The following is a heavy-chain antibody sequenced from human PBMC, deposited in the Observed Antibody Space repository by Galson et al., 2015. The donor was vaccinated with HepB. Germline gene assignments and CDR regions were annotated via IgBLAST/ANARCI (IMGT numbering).Heavy chain of an antibody. D-gene: IGHD1-26*01. CDR2: IYYDGSNK. CDR1: GFTFSSYG. Sequence: SLRLSCAASGFTFSSYGIHWVRQAPGKGLEWVAVIYYDGSNKYYADSVKGRFTISRDNSKNTLYLQMNSLRPEDTAVYYCARDYLRSYYEGGWFDPWGQGTLVTVSS. CDR3: ARDYLRSYYEGGWFDP. V-gene: IGHV3-33*01. J-gene: IGHJ5*02.